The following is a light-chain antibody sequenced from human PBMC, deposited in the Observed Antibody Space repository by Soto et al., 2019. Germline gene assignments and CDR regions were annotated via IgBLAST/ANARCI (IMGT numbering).Light chain of an antibody. CDR2: EVS. J-gene: IGKJ4*01. Sequence: VLSQTPLSLSVTPGQPASISCRSNQSLLHTDGKDHLYWFLQKPGQPPQLLIYEVSNRFSGVTERFSGRGSGTDFTLKISRLEAEDVGVYYCMQSTYLPLTFGGETKVEIK. CDR1: QSLLHTDGKDH. V-gene: IGKV2D-29*01. CDR3: MQSTYLPLT.